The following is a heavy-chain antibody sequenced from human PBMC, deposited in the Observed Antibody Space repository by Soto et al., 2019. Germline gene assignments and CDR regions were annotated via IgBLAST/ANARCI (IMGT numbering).Heavy chain of an antibody. Sequence: QVQLVESGGGEVQPGTSLRLSCAASGFTFSNYGMHWVRQAPGKGLEWVAIISYDGNKIYYAESLKGRFTISRDNSKNTLSLQVNSLRAEDSGIYYCAKDWGDRWPGGMDVWGQGTTVSVSS. D-gene: IGHD2-21*01. CDR2: ISYDGNKI. CDR3: AKDWGDRWPGGMDV. V-gene: IGHV3-30*18. J-gene: IGHJ6*02. CDR1: GFTFSNYG.